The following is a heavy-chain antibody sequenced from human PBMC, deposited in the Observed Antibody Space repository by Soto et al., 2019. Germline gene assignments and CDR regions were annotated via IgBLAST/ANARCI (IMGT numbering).Heavy chain of an antibody. CDR3: ATMERLFDY. CDR1: GFTFSDYG. Sequence: GGPLRLSCAASGFTFSDYGMHWVRQAPGTGLEWVAVISYDGSDKYYADSVKGRFTISRDNSKNRLYLQMNSLRAEDTAVYYCATMERLFDYWGQGTLVTVSS. D-gene: IGHD3-3*01. CDR2: ISYDGSDK. V-gene: IGHV3-30*03. J-gene: IGHJ4*02.